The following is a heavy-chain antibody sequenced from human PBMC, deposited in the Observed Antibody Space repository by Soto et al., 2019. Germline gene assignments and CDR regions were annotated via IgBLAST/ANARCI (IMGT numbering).Heavy chain of an antibody. CDR2: IYCSGST. CDR1: GGSISSGGYY. D-gene: IGHD3-10*01. J-gene: IGHJ4*02. V-gene: IGHV4-31*03. CDR3: ARGLDSFGELLYPYFDY. Sequence: PSETLSLTCTVSGGSISSGGYYWSWIRQHPGKGLEWIGYIYCSGSTYYNPSLKSRVTISVDTSKNQFSLKLSSVTAADTAVYYCARGLDSFGELLYPYFDYWGQGTLVTVSS.